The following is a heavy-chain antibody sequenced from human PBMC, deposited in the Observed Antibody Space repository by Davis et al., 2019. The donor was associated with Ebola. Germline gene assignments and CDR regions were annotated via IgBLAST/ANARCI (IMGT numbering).Heavy chain of an antibody. Sequence: GESLKISCAASGFTFSSYSMNWVRQAPGKGLEWVSSISSSSSYIYYADSVKGRFTIPRDNAKNSLYLQMNSLRAEDTAVYYCASIMITFGGVSLFDYWGQGTLVTVSS. D-gene: IGHD3-16*01. V-gene: IGHV3-21*01. CDR2: ISSSSSYI. CDR1: GFTFSSYS. CDR3: ASIMITFGGVSLFDY. J-gene: IGHJ4*02.